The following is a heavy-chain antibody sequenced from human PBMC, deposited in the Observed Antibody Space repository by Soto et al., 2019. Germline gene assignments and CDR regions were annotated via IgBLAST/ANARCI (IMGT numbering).Heavy chain of an antibody. D-gene: IGHD3-22*01. CDR1: GYTFTSYG. CDR2: ISPYDDNT. J-gene: IGHJ6*02. CDR3: ARGGYYDSSGSRNYHYYGMDA. V-gene: IGHV1-18*01. Sequence: QVQLVQSGTEVKKPGASVKVSCKASGYTFTSYGISWVRQAPGQGLEWMGWISPYDDNTNYAQNLQGRVTMTTDTSTRTAYMELRSLSSDDTAVYYCARGGYYDSSGSRNYHYYGMDAWGQGTTVTVS.